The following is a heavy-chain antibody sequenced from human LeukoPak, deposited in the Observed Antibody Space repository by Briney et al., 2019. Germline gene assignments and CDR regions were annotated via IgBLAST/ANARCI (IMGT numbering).Heavy chain of an antibody. CDR3: ARDWVTYYGSGEVNWFDP. Sequence: ASVKVSCKASGYTFTSYYMHWVRQAPGQGLEWMGIINPSGGSTSYAQKFQGRVTMTRDTSTSTVYMELSSLRSEDTAVYYCARDWVTYYGSGEVNWFDPWGQGTLVTVSP. CDR1: GYTFTSYY. D-gene: IGHD3-10*01. V-gene: IGHV1-46*01. CDR2: INPSGGST. J-gene: IGHJ5*02.